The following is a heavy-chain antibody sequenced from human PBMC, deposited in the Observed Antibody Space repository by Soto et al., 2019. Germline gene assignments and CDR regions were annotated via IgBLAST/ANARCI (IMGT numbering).Heavy chain of an antibody. Sequence: EVQLVESGGGLIQPGGSLRLSCAASGFAVSSKYMTWVRQAPGKGLEWVSVIYGGGTTYYAESVKGRFTIARDTSKNTLYLQVNSLRAEDTAVYYCVQTTGWPGFDFWGQGTVVAVSS. D-gene: IGHD6-19*01. CDR2: IYGGGTT. CDR3: VQTTGWPGFDF. J-gene: IGHJ4*02. CDR1: GFAVSSKY. V-gene: IGHV3-53*01.